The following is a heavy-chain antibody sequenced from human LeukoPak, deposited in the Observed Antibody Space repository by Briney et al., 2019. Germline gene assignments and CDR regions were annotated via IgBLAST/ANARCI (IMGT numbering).Heavy chain of an antibody. V-gene: IGHV3-48*02. CDR2: ISSSSSTI. D-gene: IGHD3-22*01. CDR1: GFTFSSYS. J-gene: IGHJ4*02. CDR3: ARGAYYYDSSVSFDY. Sequence: AGSLRLSCAASGFTFSSYSMNWIRQPPGKGLEWVSYISSSSSTIYYADSVKGRFTISRDNAKNSLYLQMNSLRDEDTAVYYCARGAYYYDSSVSFDYWGQGNLVTVSS.